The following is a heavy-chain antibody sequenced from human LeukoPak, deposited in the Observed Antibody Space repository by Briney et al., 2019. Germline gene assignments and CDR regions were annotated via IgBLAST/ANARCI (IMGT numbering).Heavy chain of an antibody. J-gene: IGHJ6*03. CDR1: GFTFDDYG. D-gene: IGHD3-10*01. V-gene: IGHV3-20*01. CDR2: INWNGGST. Sequence: GGSLRLSCAASGFTFDDYGMSWVRQAPGKGLEWVSGINWNGGSTGYADSVKGRFTISRDNAKNSLYLQMNSLRAEDTALYHCARDFREFGELFEAVYYMDVWGKGTTVTVSS. CDR3: ARDFREFGELFEAVYYMDV.